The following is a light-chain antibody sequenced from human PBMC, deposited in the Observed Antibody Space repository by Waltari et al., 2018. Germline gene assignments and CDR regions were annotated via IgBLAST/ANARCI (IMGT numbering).Light chain of an antibody. CDR3: AAWDDSLSGTGV. CDR2: RNN. CDR1: SSQPGNNY. Sequence: QSVLTQPPSASGTPGQRVTIPCSGTSSQPGNNYVCWSQQLPGTPPKLLIYRNNQRPSGVPDRFSGSKSGTSASLAISGLRSEDEADYYCAAWDDSLSGTGVFGGGTKLTVL. V-gene: IGLV1-47*01. J-gene: IGLJ2*01.